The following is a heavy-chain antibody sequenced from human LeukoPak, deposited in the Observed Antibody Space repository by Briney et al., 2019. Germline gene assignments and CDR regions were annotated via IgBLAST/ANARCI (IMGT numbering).Heavy chain of an antibody. CDR1: GFTFSSYA. V-gene: IGHV3-23*01. CDR3: AKNGPIAVAGPYHDAFDI. Sequence: GGSLRLSCAASGFTFSSYAMSWVRQAPGKGLEWVSAISGSGGSTYYADSVKGRLTISRDNSKNTLYLQMNSLRAEDTAVYYCAKNGPIAVAGPYHDAFDIWGQGTMVTVSS. D-gene: IGHD6-19*01. CDR2: ISGSGGST. J-gene: IGHJ3*02.